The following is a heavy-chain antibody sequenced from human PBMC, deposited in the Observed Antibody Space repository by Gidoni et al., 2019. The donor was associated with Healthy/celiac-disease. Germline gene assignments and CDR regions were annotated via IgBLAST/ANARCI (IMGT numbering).Heavy chain of an antibody. V-gene: IGHV1-2*02. CDR2: INPNSGGT. CDR1: GYTFTGYY. CDR3: ARAKDFWSGYSGYYYYYMDV. Sequence: QVQLVQSGAEVKKPGASVKVSCKASGYTFTGYYMHWVRQAPGQGLEWMGWINPNSGGTNYAQKFQGRVTMTRDTSISTAYMELSRLRSDDTAVYYCARAKDFWSGYSGYYYYYMDVWGKGTTVTVSS. J-gene: IGHJ6*03. D-gene: IGHD3-3*01.